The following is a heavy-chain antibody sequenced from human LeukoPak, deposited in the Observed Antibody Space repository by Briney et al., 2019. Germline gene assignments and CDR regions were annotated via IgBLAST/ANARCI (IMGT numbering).Heavy chain of an antibody. CDR3: ARRYMVRGPTWGVLDY. J-gene: IGHJ4*02. D-gene: IGHD3-10*01. V-gene: IGHV4-39*01. CDR2: IYYSGST. CDR1: GGSISSSSYY. Sequence: PSETLSLTCTVSGGSISSSSYYWGWIRQPPGKGLEWIGSIYYSGSTYYNPSLKSRVTISVDTSKNQFSLKLSSVTAADTAVYYCARRYMVRGPTWGVLDYWGQGTLVTVSS.